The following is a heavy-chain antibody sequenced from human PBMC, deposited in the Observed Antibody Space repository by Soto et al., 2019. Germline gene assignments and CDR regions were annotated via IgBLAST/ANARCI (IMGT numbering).Heavy chain of an antibody. D-gene: IGHD5-12*01. CDR2: ISPIVGTA. Sequence: ASVKVSCKASGYTFTSYGISWVRQAPGQGLEWMGGISPIVGTANYAQKLQGRVTITADESTSTAYMELSSLRSEDTAVYYCARIPPRRDGYKSYYYYYGMDVWGQGTTVTVSS. V-gene: IGHV1-69*13. CDR3: ARIPPRRDGYKSYYYYYGMDV. CDR1: GYTFTSYG. J-gene: IGHJ6*02.